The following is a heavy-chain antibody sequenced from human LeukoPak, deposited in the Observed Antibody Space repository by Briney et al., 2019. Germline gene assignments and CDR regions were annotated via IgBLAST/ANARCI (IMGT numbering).Heavy chain of an antibody. Sequence: AGGSLRLSCAASGFTFSSYSMNWVRQAPGKGLEWVSSISSSSSYIYYADSVKGRFTISRDNAKNSLSLQMNSLRAEDTAVYYCATMRLDFWSGYYVRGYYLDYWGQGTLVTVSS. CDR3: ATMRLDFWSGYYVRGYYLDY. D-gene: IGHD3-3*01. CDR2: ISSSSSYI. J-gene: IGHJ4*02. V-gene: IGHV3-21*01. CDR1: GFTFSSYS.